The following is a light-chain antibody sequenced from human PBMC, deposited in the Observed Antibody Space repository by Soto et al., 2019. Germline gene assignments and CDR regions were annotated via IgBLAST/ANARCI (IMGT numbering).Light chain of an antibody. J-gene: IGLJ2*01. CDR2: GNN. CDR3: QSYDSSLSVV. Sequence: QSVLTQPPSVSGAPGQRVTISCTGSSSNIGAGYDVRWYQQLPGTAPKLLIYGNNNRPSGVPDPFSGSKSGTSASLAITRLQAEDEADDYCQSYDSSLSVVFGGGTKLTVL. CDR1: SSNIGAGYD. V-gene: IGLV1-40*01.